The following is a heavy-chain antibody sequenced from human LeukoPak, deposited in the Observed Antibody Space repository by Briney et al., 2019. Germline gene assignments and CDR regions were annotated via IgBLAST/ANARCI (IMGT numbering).Heavy chain of an antibody. V-gene: IGHV3-30*04. CDR3: VAGLYFDY. D-gene: IGHD6-19*01. J-gene: IGHJ4*02. CDR2: ISYDGSNK. Sequence: GGSLRLSCAASRFTFSSYAMHWVRQAPGKGLEWVAVISYDGSNKYYADSVKGRFTISRDNSKNTLYLQMNSLRAEDTAVYWAVAGLYFDYWGQGTLVTVSS. CDR1: RFTFSSYA.